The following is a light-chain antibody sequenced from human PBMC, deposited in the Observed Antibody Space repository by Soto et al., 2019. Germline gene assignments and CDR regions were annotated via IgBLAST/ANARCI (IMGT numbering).Light chain of an antibody. J-gene: IGLJ2*01. Sequence: QSALTQPPSASGSPGQSVTISCTGTSSDVGGYKYVSWYQQHPGKVPKLMIYEVSKRPSGVPDRFSGSKSGNTASLTVSGLQAEDEADYYCGSYANATLIFGGGTKLTVL. CDR1: SSDVGGYKY. V-gene: IGLV2-8*01. CDR2: EVS. CDR3: GSYANATLI.